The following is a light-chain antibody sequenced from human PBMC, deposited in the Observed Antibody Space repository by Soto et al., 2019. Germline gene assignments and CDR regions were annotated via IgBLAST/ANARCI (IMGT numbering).Light chain of an antibody. CDR1: SSNIGAGYD. Sequence: QLVLTQPPSVSGAPGQRVTISCTGSSSNIGAGYDVHWYQQLPGTAPKLLIYGNSNRPSGVPDRFSGSKSGTSASLAITGLQAEDEADYYCQSYDSSYVFGTGTSSPS. V-gene: IGLV1-40*01. CDR3: QSYDSSYV. J-gene: IGLJ1*01. CDR2: GNS.